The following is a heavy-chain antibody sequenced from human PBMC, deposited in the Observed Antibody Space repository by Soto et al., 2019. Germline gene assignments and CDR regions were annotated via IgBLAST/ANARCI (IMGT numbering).Heavy chain of an antibody. Sequence: QVQLVQSGAEVKKPGSSVKVSCKASGGTFSSYAISWVRQAPGQGLEWMGGIIPIFGTANYAQKFQGRVTITADESTSTAYMELSSLRSEDTAVYYWARGSYCSGGSCYCPIDPWGQGTLVTVSS. D-gene: IGHD2-15*01. CDR2: IIPIFGTA. J-gene: IGHJ5*02. V-gene: IGHV1-69*01. CDR1: GGTFSSYA. CDR3: ARGSYCSGGSCYCPIDP.